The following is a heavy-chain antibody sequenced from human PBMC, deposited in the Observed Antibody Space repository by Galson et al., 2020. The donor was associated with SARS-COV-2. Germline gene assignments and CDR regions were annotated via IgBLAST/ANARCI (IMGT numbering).Heavy chain of an antibody. Sequence: GGSLRLSCAASGFTFSSHAINWVRHAPGKGLQWLAQIFYDRSDKYYGDSVKGRFTISRDSSKNMVYLQMNNLKVDDTAVYYGARDGQLSSGWAFDYWGQGTLGTVSS. CDR2: IFYDRSDK. CDR3: ARDGQLSSGWAFDY. J-gene: IGHJ4*02. D-gene: IGHD6-19*01. V-gene: IGHV3-33*01. CDR1: GFTFSSHA.